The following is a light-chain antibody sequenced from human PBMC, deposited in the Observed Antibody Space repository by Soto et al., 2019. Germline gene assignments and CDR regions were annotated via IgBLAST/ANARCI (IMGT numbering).Light chain of an antibody. Sequence: DIQMTQSPSTLSASVGDRVTINCRASQRISSWLAWYQQKLGKAPKLLIYDASSLESGVPSRFSGSGSGTEFTLTISSLQPDDFATYYCQQYNSYSPLTFGGGTK. CDR1: QRISSW. V-gene: IGKV1-5*01. CDR2: DAS. CDR3: QQYNSYSPLT. J-gene: IGKJ4*01.